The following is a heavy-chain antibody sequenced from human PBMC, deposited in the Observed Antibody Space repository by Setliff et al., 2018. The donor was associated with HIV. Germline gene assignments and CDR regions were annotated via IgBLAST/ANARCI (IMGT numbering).Heavy chain of an antibody. J-gene: IGHJ5*02. CDR3: ARAGHYDFLGGFSAQPLDP. CDR1: NGSISSGNHY. V-gene: IGHV4-31*03. Sequence: LSLTCTVSNGSISSGNHYWSWIRQHPGKGLEWIGYIFYRGSTYYNPSLKSRVSLSIDTSKNYFSLMLTSVTAADTAMYFCARAGHYDFLGGFSAQPLDPWGRGILVTVSS. D-gene: IGHD3-3*01. CDR2: IFYRGST.